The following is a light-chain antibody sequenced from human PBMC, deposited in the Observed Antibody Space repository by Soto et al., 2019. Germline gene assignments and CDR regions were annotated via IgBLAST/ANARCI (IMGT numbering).Light chain of an antibody. CDR2: GAS. CDR3: QQHGTSSWT. J-gene: IGKJ1*01. V-gene: IGKV3-20*01. CDR1: QSVSSSY. Sequence: EIVLTQSPGTLSLSPGERATLSCRASQSVSSSYLAWYQQKPGQAPRLLIYGASSRATGIPDRFSGSGSETNFSLTLSRLEPEDFAVYYCQQHGTSSWTFGQGTKVEIK.